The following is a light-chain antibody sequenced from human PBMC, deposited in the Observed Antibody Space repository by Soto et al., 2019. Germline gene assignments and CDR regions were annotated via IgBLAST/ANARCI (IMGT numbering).Light chain of an antibody. CDR2: NAS. V-gene: IGKV1-5*03. Sequence: IQLTQSLSSLSPSLGVRGPMTCRNSKRIRSYLERYTQKQRKAPKLLIYNASTLKIGGPPSFSGSGSATAFTLTSSSMQPDDFATYYCQHYNSHSEAFGQGTKVDIK. CDR3: QHYNSHSEA. CDR1: KRIRSY. J-gene: IGKJ1*01.